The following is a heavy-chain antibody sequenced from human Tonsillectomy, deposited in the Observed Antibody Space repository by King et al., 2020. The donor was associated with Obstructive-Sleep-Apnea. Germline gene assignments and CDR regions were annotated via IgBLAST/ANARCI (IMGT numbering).Heavy chain of an antibody. D-gene: IGHD2-21*02. J-gene: IGHJ2*01. CDR1: GFTFSNYA. CDR3: ARVRVAQGDLPL. V-gene: IGHV3-30-3*01. CDR2: ISLDGSIK. Sequence: QVQLVESGGGVVQPGRSLRLSCAASGFTFSNYALHWVRQAPGKGLEWVAAISLDGSIKEYADSVKGRFTISRDNSKYTLYLKMNSLRAEDTAMYYCARVRVAQGDLPLWGRGTLVTVSS.